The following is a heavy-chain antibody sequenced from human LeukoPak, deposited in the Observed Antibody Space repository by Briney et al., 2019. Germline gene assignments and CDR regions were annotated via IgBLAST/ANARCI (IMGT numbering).Heavy chain of an antibody. CDR2: ISGSGAST. CDR1: GFTFSSYA. CDR3: AKGPSGSYYIFDY. V-gene: IGHV3-23*01. D-gene: IGHD1-26*01. Sequence: GGSLRLSCAASGFTFSSYAMTWVRQAPGKGLEWVSAISGSGASTYYADSVKGRFTISRDNSKNTLFLQMNSLRAEDTAVYYCAKGPSGSYYIFDYWGQGTLVTVSS. J-gene: IGHJ4*02.